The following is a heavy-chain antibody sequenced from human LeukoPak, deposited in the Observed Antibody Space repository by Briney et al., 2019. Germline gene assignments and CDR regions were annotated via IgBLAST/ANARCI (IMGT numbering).Heavy chain of an antibody. CDR1: GFTFSNYG. V-gene: IGHV3-30*03. CDR3: ARVRGSYAIDY. D-gene: IGHD1-26*01. J-gene: IGHJ4*02. Sequence: GGSLRLSCAASGFTFSNYGMRWVRQAPGKGLEWVAVISYDGTNKYYPDSVKGRFTISRDNAKNSQYLQMNSLRAEDTAVYYCARVRGSYAIDYWGQGTLVTVSS. CDR2: ISYDGTNK.